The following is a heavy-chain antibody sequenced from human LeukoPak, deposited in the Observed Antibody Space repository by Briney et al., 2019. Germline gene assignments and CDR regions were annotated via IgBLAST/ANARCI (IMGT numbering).Heavy chain of an antibody. CDR3: ARGRLSMVRAPFDY. Sequence: GGSLRLSCEASGLTFSRDWMGWVRQAPGKGLEWVANIRQDGGETYYGDSVKGRFIISRDNAKNSLFLQMNRLRAEDTAVYYCARGRLSMVRAPFDYWGQGALVTVSS. D-gene: IGHD3-10*01. CDR2: IRQDGGET. CDR1: GLTFSRDW. J-gene: IGHJ4*02. V-gene: IGHV3-7*01.